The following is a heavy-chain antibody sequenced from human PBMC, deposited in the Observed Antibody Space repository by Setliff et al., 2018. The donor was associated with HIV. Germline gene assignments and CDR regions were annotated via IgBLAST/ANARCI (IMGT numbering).Heavy chain of an antibody. CDR1: GFTFSSYD. V-gene: IGHV3-13*01. D-gene: IGHD6-19*01. CDR3: ARAAGYSSGWDYYYGMDV. J-gene: IGHJ6*02. Sequence: GGSLRLSCAASGFTFSSYDMHWVRQATGKGLEWVSAIGTAGDTYYPGSVKGRFTISRENAKNSLYLQMNSLRAGDTAVYYCARAAGYSSGWDYYYGMDVWGQGTTVTVSS. CDR2: IGTAGDT.